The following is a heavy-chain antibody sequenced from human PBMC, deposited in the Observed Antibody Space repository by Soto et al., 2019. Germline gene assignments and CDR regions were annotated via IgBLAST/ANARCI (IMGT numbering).Heavy chain of an antibody. V-gene: IGHV3-30-3*01. CDR2: ISYDGSNK. CDR1: GFTFSSYA. J-gene: IGHJ4*02. CDR3: ATGDHIVVVTDTSFDV. Sequence: PGGSLRLSCAASGFTFSSYAMHWVRQAPGKGLEWVAVISYDGSNKYYADSVKGRFTISRDNSKNTLYLQMNSLRAEDTAVYYCATGDHIVVVTDTSFDVWGQGTRVTVAS. D-gene: IGHD2-21*02.